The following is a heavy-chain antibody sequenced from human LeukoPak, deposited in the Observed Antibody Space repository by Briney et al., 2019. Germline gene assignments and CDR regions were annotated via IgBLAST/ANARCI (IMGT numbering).Heavy chain of an antibody. J-gene: IGHJ4*02. D-gene: IGHD6-19*01. CDR3: ARSSSSGSDTPNSSSGYFDY. Sequence: SETLSLTCAVYGGSFSGYYWSWIRQPPGKGLEWIGEINHSGSTNYNPSLKSRVTISVDTSKNQFSLKLSSVTAADTAVYYCARSSSSGSDTPNSSSGYFDYWGQGTLVTVSS. CDR1: GGSFSGYY. V-gene: IGHV4-34*01. CDR2: INHSGST.